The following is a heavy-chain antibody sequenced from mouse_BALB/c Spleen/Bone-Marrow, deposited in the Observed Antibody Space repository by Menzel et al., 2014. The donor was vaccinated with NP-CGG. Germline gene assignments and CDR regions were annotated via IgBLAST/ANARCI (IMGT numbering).Heavy chain of an antibody. CDR3: ARDDGYYIRNAMDY. Sequence: EVKLMESGGGLVQPGGSRKLSCAASGFTFSSFGMHWVRQAPERGLEWVAYISSGTSTIYYADTVKGRFTISRVNPKNTLFLQMTSLRSEDTAIYYCARDDGYYIRNAMDYWGQGTSVTVSS. V-gene: IGHV5-17*02. CDR1: GFTFSSFG. J-gene: IGHJ4*01. CDR2: ISSGTSTI. D-gene: IGHD2-3*01.